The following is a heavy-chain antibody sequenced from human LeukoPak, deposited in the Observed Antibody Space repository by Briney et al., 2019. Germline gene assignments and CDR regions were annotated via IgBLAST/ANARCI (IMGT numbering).Heavy chain of an antibody. CDR2: IQYDGSIK. CDR1: GFTFSSYD. CDR3: AKDLSLTIFGVAKGAFDV. D-gene: IGHD3-3*01. J-gene: IGHJ3*01. V-gene: IGHV3-30*02. Sequence: PGGSLRLSCAASGFTFSSYDMYWVRQAPGKGLEWVAFIQYDGSIKYYADSVKGRFTISRDNSKNTLYLQMNSLRAEDTAVYYCAKDLSLTIFGVAKGAFDVWGQGTMVTVSS.